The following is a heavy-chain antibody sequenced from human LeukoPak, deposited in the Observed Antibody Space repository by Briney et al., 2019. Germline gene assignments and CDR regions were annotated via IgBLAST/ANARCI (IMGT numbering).Heavy chain of an antibody. CDR1: GFTFSDYG. CDR2: ISGSGIST. Sequence: GGSLRVSCAAAGFTFSDYGMNWIRQAPGKGLEWVSGISGSGISTYYADSVKGRFTISRDNSKNTLYLQMNSLRVEDTAVYYCARDEIYYDILTGYRHFDYWGQGTLVTVFS. CDR3: ARDEIYYDILTGYRHFDY. V-gene: IGHV3-23*01. J-gene: IGHJ4*02. D-gene: IGHD3-9*01.